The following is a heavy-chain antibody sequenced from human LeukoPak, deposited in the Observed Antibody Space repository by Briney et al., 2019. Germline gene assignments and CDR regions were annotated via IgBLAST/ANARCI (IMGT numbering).Heavy chain of an antibody. CDR3: ARDGGGDFWSGYRLYYMDV. CDR1: GGSFSGYY. J-gene: IGHJ6*03. Sequence: PSETLSLTCAVYGGSFSGYYWSWIRQPPGKGLEWIGEINHSGSTNYNPSLKSRVTISVDTSKNQFSLKLSSVTAADTAVYYCARDGGGDFWSGYRLYYMDVWGKGTTVTVSS. D-gene: IGHD3-3*01. V-gene: IGHV4-34*01. CDR2: INHSGST.